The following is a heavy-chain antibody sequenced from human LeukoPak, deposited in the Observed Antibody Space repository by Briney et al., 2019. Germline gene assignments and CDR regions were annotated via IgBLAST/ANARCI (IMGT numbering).Heavy chain of an antibody. CDR3: AATSIAVAAWYFDL. CDR1: GGSFSGYY. V-gene: IGHV4-34*01. D-gene: IGHD6-19*01. CDR2: INHSGST. Sequence: SETLSLTCAVYGGSFSGYYWSWIRQPPGKGLEWIGEINHSGSTNYNPSLKSRVTISVDTSKNQFSLKLSSVTAADTAVYYCAATSIAVAAWYFDLWGRGTLVTVFS. J-gene: IGHJ2*01.